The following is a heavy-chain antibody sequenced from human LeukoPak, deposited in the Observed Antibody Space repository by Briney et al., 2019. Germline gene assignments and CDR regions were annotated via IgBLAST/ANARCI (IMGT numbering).Heavy chain of an antibody. CDR2: IYYSGST. D-gene: IGHD1-14*01. J-gene: IGHJ4*02. Sequence: SETLSLTCTVSGGSISSYYWSWIRQPPGKGLEWIGYIYYSGSTNYNPSLKSRVTISVDTSKNQFSLKLSSVTAADTAVYYCAREKAARNHFDYWGQGTLVTVSS. CDR1: GGSISSYY. CDR3: AREKAARNHFDY. V-gene: IGHV4-59*01.